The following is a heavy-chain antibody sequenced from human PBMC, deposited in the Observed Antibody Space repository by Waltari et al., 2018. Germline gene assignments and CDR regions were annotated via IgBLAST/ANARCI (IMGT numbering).Heavy chain of an antibody. D-gene: IGHD3-3*01. CDR3: ARGRVLRFLEWLLSPWDAFDI. Sequence: QVQLVQSGAEVKKPGASVKVSCKASGYTFTSYAMHWVRQATGPRLEWMGWINAGNGNTKYSQKFQGRVTITRDTSASTAYMELSSLRSEDTAVYYCARGRVLRFLEWLLSPWDAFDIWGQGTMVTVSS. V-gene: IGHV1-3*01. CDR1: GYTFTSYA. CDR2: INAGNGNT. J-gene: IGHJ3*02.